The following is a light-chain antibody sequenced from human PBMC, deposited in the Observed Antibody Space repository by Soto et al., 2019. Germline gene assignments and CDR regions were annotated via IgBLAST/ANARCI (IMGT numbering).Light chain of an antibody. CDR2: EVT. CDR1: SSYVGSYDY. CDR3: SSYTGGNPSYV. Sequence: QSALTPPASASGSPGQSVTISCTGTSSYVGSYDYVSWYQQHPGKVPKLLIYEVTIRPSGLSDRCSGSKSGNTASLTVSGLQAEDEADYYCSSYTGGNPSYVFGTGTKVTV. V-gene: IGLV2-8*01. J-gene: IGLJ1*01.